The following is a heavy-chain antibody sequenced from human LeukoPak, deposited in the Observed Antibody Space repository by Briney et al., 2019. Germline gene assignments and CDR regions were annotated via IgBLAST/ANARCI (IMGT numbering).Heavy chain of an antibody. V-gene: IGHV3-7*01. CDR2: IKQDGSGK. D-gene: IGHD2-15*01. CDR3: ARDQDYAFDI. J-gene: IGHJ3*02. Sequence: GGSLRLSCAASGFTFSSYGMHWVRQAPGKGLEWVANIKQDGSGKYYVDSVKGRFTISRDNAKNSLYLQMNSLRAEDTAVYYCARDQDYAFDIWGQGTMVTVSS. CDR1: GFTFSSYG.